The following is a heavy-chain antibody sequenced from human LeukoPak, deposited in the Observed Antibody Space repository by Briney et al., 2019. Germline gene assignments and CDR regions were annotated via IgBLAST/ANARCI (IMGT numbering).Heavy chain of an antibody. J-gene: IGHJ5*02. CDR3: ARHIDNWFDP. D-gene: IGHD3-16*02. Sequence: PSETLSLTCTVSGGCISSSSYYWGWIRQPPGKGLEWIGSIYYSGSTYYNPSLKSRVTISVDTSKNQFSLKLSSVTAAGTAVYYCARHIDNWFDPWGQGTLVTVSP. CDR2: IYYSGST. V-gene: IGHV4-39*01. CDR1: GGCISSSSYY.